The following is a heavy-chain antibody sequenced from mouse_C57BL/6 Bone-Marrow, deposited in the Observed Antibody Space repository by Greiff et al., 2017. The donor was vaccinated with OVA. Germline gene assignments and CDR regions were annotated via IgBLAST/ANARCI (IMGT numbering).Heavy chain of an antibody. Sequence: QVQLQQSGTELVKPGASVKLSCKASGYTFTSYWIHWVKQRPGQGLEWIGMIHPNSGSTNYNEKFKSKATLTVDKSSSTAYMQLSSLTSEDSAVYYCAKAPRAMDYWGQGTSVTVSS. J-gene: IGHJ4*01. D-gene: IGHD2-10*02. CDR1: GYTFTSYW. CDR3: AKAPRAMDY. CDR2: IHPNSGST. V-gene: IGHV1-64*01.